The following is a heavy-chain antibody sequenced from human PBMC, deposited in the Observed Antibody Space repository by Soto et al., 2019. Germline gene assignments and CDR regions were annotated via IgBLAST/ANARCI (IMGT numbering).Heavy chain of an antibody. CDR3: ARDCTGGSCFCMY. D-gene: IGHD2-15*01. Sequence: QVQLVQSAAEVKKPGASVKVSCKASGYTLTNYAISWVRQAPGQGPEWMGWINTYNGNSNYAQKFQGRVTMTTDTSTNTACMELRSVTSDDTAVYYCARDCTGGSCFCMYWGQGTLVTVSS. CDR1: GYTLTNYA. V-gene: IGHV1-18*01. CDR2: INTYNGNS. J-gene: IGHJ4*02.